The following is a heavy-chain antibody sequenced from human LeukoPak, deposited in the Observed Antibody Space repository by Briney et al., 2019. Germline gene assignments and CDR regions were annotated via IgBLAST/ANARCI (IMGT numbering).Heavy chain of an antibody. Sequence: GGSLRLSCAASGFTFSSYAMSWVRQAPGKGLEWVANIKEDGSEIYHVDSVKGRFTISRDNAKNSLYLQMNSLRAEDTAVYYCARGHPWFGELLSDWGQGTLVTVSS. D-gene: IGHD3-10*01. CDR2: IKEDGSEI. V-gene: IGHV3-7*03. CDR3: ARGHPWFGELLSD. CDR1: GFTFSSYA. J-gene: IGHJ4*02.